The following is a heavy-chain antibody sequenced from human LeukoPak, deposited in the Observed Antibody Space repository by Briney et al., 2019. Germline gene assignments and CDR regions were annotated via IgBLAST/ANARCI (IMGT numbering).Heavy chain of an antibody. D-gene: IGHD3-10*01. V-gene: IGHV4-34*01. CDR2: INHSGST. J-gene: IGHJ5*02. CDR3: ARERSGSYYNRQYWFDP. Sequence: SETLSLTFAVYGGAFRGFYWGWVRQPPGKGVEWVGGINHSGSTNYNPSLKSRVTISVDTSKNQFSLKLSSVTAADTAVYYCARERSGSYYNRQYWFDPWGQGTLVTVSS. CDR1: GGAFRGFY.